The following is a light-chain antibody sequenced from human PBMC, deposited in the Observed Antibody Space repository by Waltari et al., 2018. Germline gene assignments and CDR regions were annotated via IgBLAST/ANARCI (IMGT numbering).Light chain of an antibody. Sequence: EIVLTQSPGTLSLSPGERATLSCRASQSIDSRYLAWYQQKPGQAPRLLIYATSTRATGSPDRFSGTGSGTDFTLTITRLEPEDFAVYYCQQYGGGRCTFGPGSKVDI. V-gene: IGKV3-20*01. CDR1: QSIDSRY. CDR3: QQYGGGRCT. J-gene: IGKJ3*01. CDR2: ATS.